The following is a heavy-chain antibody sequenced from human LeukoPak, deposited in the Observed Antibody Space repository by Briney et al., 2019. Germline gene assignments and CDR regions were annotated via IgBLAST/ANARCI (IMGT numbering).Heavy chain of an antibody. CDR1: GGSTTSGSYF. Sequence: SQTLSLTCTVSGGSTTSGSYFWTWIRQPAGKGLEWLGRMQTNGNTNYNPSLKSRVAISIDTSKNQFSLQLSSVTAADTAVYYCARGLSNAWEVQAYWGQGTLVTVSS. D-gene: IGHD1-26*01. J-gene: IGHJ4*02. CDR3: ARGLSNAWEVQAY. V-gene: IGHV4-61*02. CDR2: MQTNGNT.